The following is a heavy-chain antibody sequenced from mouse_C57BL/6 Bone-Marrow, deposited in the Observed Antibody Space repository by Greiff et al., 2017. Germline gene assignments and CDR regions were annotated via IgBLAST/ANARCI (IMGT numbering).Heavy chain of an antibody. Sequence: EVMLVESGRGLVQPGGSLKLSCAASGFTFSDYYMYWVRQTPEKRLEWVAYISNGGGSTYYPDTVKGRFTISRDNAKNTLYLQMSRLKSEDTAMYYCARRPYGYDDLYAMDYWGQGTSVTVSS. J-gene: IGHJ4*01. CDR3: ARRPYGYDDLYAMDY. V-gene: IGHV5-12*01. CDR2: ISNGGGST. D-gene: IGHD2-2*01. CDR1: GFTFSDYY.